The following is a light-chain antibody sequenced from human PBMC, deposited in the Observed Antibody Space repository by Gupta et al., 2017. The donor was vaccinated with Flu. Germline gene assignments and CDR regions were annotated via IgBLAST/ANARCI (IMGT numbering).Light chain of an antibody. V-gene: IGLV3-21*03. J-gene: IGLJ3*02. CDR1: KVGSKL. Sequence: MTATTTACATKVGSKLLLWYHHTPAPSPRLFFYDDSHRHSETPARFSVSNYASTATITTTMAHAGDVADYYCQSADTNSDMWVFGGGTKLTVL. CDR2: DDS. CDR3: QSADTNSDMWV.